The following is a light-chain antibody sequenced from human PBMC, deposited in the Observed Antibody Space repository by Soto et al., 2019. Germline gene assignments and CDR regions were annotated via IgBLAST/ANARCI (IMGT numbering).Light chain of an antibody. CDR1: QSVSSTY. CDR3: QQYGRSPPFT. J-gene: IGKJ2*01. CDR2: GAS. V-gene: IGKV3-20*01. Sequence: EIVVTQSPGTLSLSPGERATLSCRASQSVSSTYIAWYQQNPGQAPMLLIYGASSRATGIPDRFSGSGSGTDLTLTISRLEPEDFAVYFCQQYGRSPPFTFGHGTKVEIK.